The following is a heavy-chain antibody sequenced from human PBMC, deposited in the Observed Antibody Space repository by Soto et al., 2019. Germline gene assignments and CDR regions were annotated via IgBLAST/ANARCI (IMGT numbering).Heavy chain of an antibody. CDR1: GGSISSSSYY. V-gene: IGHV4-39*01. J-gene: IGHJ3*02. CDR3: ARHRPTYYYDSSGYENGDAFDI. Sequence: PSETLSLTCTVSGGSISSSSYYWGWIRQPPGKGLEWIGSIYYSGSTYYNPSLKSRVTISVDTSKNQFSLKLSSVTAADTAVYYCARHRPTYYYDSSGYENGDAFDIWGQGTMVTVS. D-gene: IGHD3-22*01. CDR2: IYYSGST.